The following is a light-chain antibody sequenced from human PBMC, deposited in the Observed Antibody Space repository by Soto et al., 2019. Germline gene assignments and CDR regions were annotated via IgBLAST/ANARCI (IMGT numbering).Light chain of an antibody. J-gene: IGLJ1*01. CDR1: SSNIGAGYD. CDR3: QSSDSSLSAV. CDR2: GNN. Sequence: QSVLAQPPSVSEAPGQRVTISCTGGSSNIGAGYDVHWYQQLPGTAPKLLISGNNNRPSGVPDRFSGSKSGTSASLAINGLQAEDEADYYCQSSDSSLSAVFGTGTKVTVL. V-gene: IGLV1-40*01.